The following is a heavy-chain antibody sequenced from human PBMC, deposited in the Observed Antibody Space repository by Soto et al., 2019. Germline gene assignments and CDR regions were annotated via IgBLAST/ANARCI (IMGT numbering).Heavy chain of an antibody. D-gene: IGHD2-15*01. J-gene: IGHJ5*02. CDR1: GCTFGYSY. V-gene: IGHV3-11*06. CDR3: VRGGGGGLFDP. CDR2: ISPGSRYP. Sequence: TGGSLSLSWAGSGCTFGYSYVSWIRQAPGKGLEWLSYISPGSRYPAYADSVKGRFTISRDNAKRSLYLQMMSLTAEDTAIYYCVRGGGGGLFDPWGQGTMVNVPQ.